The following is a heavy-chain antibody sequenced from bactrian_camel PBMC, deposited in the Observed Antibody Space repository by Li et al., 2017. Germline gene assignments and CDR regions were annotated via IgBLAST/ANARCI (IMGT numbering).Heavy chain of an antibody. D-gene: IGHD6*01. CDR2: ISFDGTP. J-gene: IGHJ4*01. CDR3: KTQPLVKAGCDY. Sequence: HVQLVESGGGSVQAGGSLRLSCAASGCTYSSYCMGWFRQAAGKEREWVSSISFDGTPMYADSVEGRFTISKDKATDTVHLQMNSLKPEDTAVYSCKTQPLVKAGCDYSGQGTQVTVS. CDR1: GCTYSSYC. V-gene: IGHV3S53*01.